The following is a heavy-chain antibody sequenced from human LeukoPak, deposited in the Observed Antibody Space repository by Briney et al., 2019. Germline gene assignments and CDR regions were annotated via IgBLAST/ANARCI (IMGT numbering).Heavy chain of an antibody. D-gene: IGHD1-7*01. Sequence: PSETLSLTCIVSGGSISGYYWSWIRQPPGRGLEWIGYISDTGTSIYNPSLKNRLSMLVDTSKNHFYLNLTSVTAADTAIYYCARTRTYLDYWGQGALVTASS. J-gene: IGHJ4*02. CDR1: GGSISGYY. CDR3: ARTRTYLDY. CDR2: ISDTGTS. V-gene: IGHV4-59*01.